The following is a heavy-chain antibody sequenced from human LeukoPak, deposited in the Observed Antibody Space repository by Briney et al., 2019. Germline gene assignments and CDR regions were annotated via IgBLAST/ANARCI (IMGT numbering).Heavy chain of an antibody. CDR1: GGSFSGYY. Sequence: PSETLSLTCAVYGGSFSGYYWSWIRQPPGKGLEWIGEINHSGSANYNPSLKSRVTISVDTSKNQFSLKLSSVTAADTAVYYCARGAAAGPELDYWGQGTLVTVSS. CDR2: INHSGSA. CDR3: ARGAAAGPELDY. J-gene: IGHJ4*02. V-gene: IGHV4-34*01. D-gene: IGHD6-13*01.